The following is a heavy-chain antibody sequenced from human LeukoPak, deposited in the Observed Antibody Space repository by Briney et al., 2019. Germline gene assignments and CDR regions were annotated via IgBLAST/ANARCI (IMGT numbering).Heavy chain of an antibody. V-gene: IGHV1-18*01. J-gene: IGHJ4*02. Sequence: ASVKVSCKASGYTFTSYGSSWVRQAPGQRLEWMGWISAYNGNTNYAQKLQGRVTMTTDTSTSTAYMELRSLRSDDTAVYYCARVAVAGTFHYWGQGTLVTVSS. CDR1: GYTFTSYG. CDR3: ARVAVAGTFHY. CDR2: ISAYNGNT. D-gene: IGHD6-19*01.